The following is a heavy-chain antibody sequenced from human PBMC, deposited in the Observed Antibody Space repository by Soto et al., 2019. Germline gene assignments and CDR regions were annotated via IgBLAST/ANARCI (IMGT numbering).Heavy chain of an antibody. D-gene: IGHD3-10*01. Sequence: GASVKVSCKASGGTFSSYAISWVRQAPGQGLEWMGGIIPIFGTANYAQKFQGRVTITADESTSTAYMELSSLRSEDTAVYYCASPRIGLYYGSGSLYDYWGQGTLVTVSS. CDR1: GGTFSSYA. J-gene: IGHJ4*02. CDR2: IIPIFGTA. CDR3: ASPRIGLYYGSGSLYDY. V-gene: IGHV1-69*13.